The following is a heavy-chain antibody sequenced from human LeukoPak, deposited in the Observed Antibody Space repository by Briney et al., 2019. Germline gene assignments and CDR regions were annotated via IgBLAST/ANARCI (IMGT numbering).Heavy chain of an antibody. CDR3: AKHYYGSGSQKYYFDY. CDR2: VRNDGSDK. Sequence: GGSLRLSCAASGFVFGDCGMHWVRQAPGKGLEWVTMVRNDGSDKYYADSEKGRFTISKDNSKNTLYLQMNSLRPEDTAVYYCAKHYYGSGSQKYYFDYWGQGTLVTVSS. V-gene: IGHV3-30*02. J-gene: IGHJ4*02. CDR1: GFVFGDCG. D-gene: IGHD3-10*01.